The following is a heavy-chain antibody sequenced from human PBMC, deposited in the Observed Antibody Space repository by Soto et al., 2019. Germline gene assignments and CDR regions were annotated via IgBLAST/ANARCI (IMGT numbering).Heavy chain of an antibody. CDR2: INAGNGNT. D-gene: IGHD6-13*01. Sequence: QVQLVQSGAEVKKPGASVKVSCKASGYTFTSYAMHWVRQAPGQRLEWMGWINAGNGNTKYSQKFKGRVTITRDTSASTAYMELSSLRSEDTAVDYCAREIRSSSWSNWFDPWGQGTLVTVSS. J-gene: IGHJ5*02. CDR3: AREIRSSSWSNWFDP. V-gene: IGHV1-3*01. CDR1: GYTFTSYA.